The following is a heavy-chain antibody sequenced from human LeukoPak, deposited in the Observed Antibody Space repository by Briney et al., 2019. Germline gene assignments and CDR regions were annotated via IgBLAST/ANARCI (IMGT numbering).Heavy chain of an antibody. CDR1: GGSISIFY. J-gene: IGHJ4*02. CDR3: ARIDAVAATPTSFDY. D-gene: IGHD6-19*01. V-gene: IGHV4-59*01. CDR2: TYYSGTT. Sequence: SETLSLTCTVSGGSISIFYWSWIRQPPGKGLEWIGDTYYSGTTNYNPSLKSRLTISLDTSKNQFSLRLTSVTAADTAVYYCARIDAVAATPTSFDYWGQGTLVTVSS.